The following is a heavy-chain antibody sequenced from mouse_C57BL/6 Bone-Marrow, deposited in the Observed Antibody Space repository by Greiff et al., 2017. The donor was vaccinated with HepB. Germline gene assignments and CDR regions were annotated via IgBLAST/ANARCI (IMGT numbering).Heavy chain of an antibody. CDR3: ARDPYYYAMDY. CDR1: GYTFTSYW. J-gene: IGHJ4*01. CDR2: IDPSDSYT. V-gene: IGHV1-69*01. Sequence: QVQLKESGAELVMPGASVKLSCKASGYTFTSYWMHWVKQRPGQGLEWIGEIDPSDSYTNYNQKFKGKSTLTVDKSSSTAYMQLSSLTSEDSAVYYCARDPYYYAMDYWGQGTSVTVSS.